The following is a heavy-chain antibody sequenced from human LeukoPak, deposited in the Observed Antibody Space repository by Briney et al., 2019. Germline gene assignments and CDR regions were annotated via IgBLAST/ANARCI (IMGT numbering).Heavy chain of an antibody. Sequence: GGSLRLSCAASGVIFSSCAMSWVRQAQGKGLEWVSAISGSGGSTYYADSVKGRFTISRDNSKNTLYLQMNSLRAEDTAVYYCAKKEAYYYGSGSDYFDYWGQGTLVTVSS. CDR3: AKKEAYYYGSGSDYFDY. D-gene: IGHD3-10*01. J-gene: IGHJ4*02. CDR2: ISGSGGST. V-gene: IGHV3-23*01. CDR1: GVIFSSCA.